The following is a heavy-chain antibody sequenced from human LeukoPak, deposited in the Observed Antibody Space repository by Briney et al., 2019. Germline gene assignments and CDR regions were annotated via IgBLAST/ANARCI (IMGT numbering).Heavy chain of an antibody. CDR1: GGSISSSSYY. V-gene: IGHV4-39*01. D-gene: IGHD2-21*02. J-gene: IGHJ4*02. CDR3: ARRPSAYCGGDCYYPGYYFDY. Sequence: PSETLSLTCTVSGGSISSSSYYWGWIRQPPGKGLEWIGSIYYSGSTYYNPSLKSRVTISVDTSKNQFSLKLSSVTAADTAVYYCARRPSAYCGGDCYYPGYYFDYWGQGTLVTVSS. CDR2: IYYSGST.